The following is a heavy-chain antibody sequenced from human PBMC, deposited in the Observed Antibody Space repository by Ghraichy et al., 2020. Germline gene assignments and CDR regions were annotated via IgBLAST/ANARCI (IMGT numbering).Heavy chain of an antibody. CDR3: ATGTVTNSHWHFDL. Sequence: GGSLRLSCAASGFIFSNYGMSWVRQAPGKGLEWVSSINENGAGTTYADSVKGRFTISRDNSKNTVHLQMNYLRAEDTAVYYCATGTVTNSHWHFDLWGRGTLVTVSS. CDR2: INENGAGT. J-gene: IGHJ2*01. CDR1: GFIFSNYG. D-gene: IGHD4-17*01. V-gene: IGHV3-23*01.